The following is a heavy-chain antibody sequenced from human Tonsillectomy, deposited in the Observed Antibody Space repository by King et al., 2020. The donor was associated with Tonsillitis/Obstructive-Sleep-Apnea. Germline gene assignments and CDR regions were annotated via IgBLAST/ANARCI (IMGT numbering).Heavy chain of an antibody. CDR3: AREGTVRGSWGYNWFDS. CDR1: GGTFSSYA. J-gene: IGHJ5*01. Sequence: QLVQSGAEVKKTGSSVKVSCKASGGTFSSYAISWVRQAPGQGLEWMGRVIPTLGIGKYAQKFQGRVTIRADKSTTTAYMELSSLRSEDTAVYYCAREGTVRGSWGYNWFDSWGQGILVTVSS. D-gene: IGHD3-10*01. V-gene: IGHV1-69*09. CDR2: VIPTLGIG.